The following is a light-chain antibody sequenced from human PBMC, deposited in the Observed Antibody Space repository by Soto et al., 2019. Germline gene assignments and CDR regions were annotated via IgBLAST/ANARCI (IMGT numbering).Light chain of an antibody. J-gene: IGKJ1*01. Sequence: DIQMTQSPSSLSASVGDRVTITCRASQSISSYLNWYQQKPGKAPKLLIYAASSLQSGVPSRFSGSGSGTDFTLTISSLQPEDFATYYCQQSYSTPRTLGQETKVDMK. CDR2: AAS. CDR3: QQSYSTPRT. CDR1: QSISSY. V-gene: IGKV1-39*01.